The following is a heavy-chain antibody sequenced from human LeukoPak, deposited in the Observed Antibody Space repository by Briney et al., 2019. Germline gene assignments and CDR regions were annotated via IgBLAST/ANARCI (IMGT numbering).Heavy chain of an antibody. Sequence: ASVKVSCKASTYTFTSNGISWVRQAPGQGLEWMGWISTNNGDTKYGKKFQGRVIMTTDTSTSTACMEVRSLRSDDTAVYYCARDDDYNPLVHWGQGTLVTVSS. J-gene: IGHJ4*02. CDR1: TYTFTSNG. V-gene: IGHV1-18*01. CDR2: ISTNNGDT. D-gene: IGHD4/OR15-4a*01. CDR3: ARDDDYNPLVH.